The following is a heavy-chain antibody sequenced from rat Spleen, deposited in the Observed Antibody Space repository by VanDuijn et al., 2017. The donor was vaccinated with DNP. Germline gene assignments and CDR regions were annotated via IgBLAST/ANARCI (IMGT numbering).Heavy chain of an antibody. CDR3: ARGVYYYSRVYWYFDF. Sequence: EVQLVESGGGLVQPGRSRTLSCAASNFAFSNYGMAWVRQAPTKGLEWVAYISYDCGYTYFGDSVKGRFTISRDNAKSTLYLQMNSLRSEDTATYYCARGVYYYSRVYWYFDFWGPGTMVTVSS. D-gene: IGHD1-1*01. CDR2: ISYDCGYT. J-gene: IGHJ1*01. CDR1: NFAFSNYG. V-gene: IGHV5-22*01.